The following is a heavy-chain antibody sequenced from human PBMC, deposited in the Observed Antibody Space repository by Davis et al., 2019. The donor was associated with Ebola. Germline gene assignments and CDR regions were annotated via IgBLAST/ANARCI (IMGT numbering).Heavy chain of an antibody. CDR1: GFIFRSYV. D-gene: IGHD6-19*01. Sequence: PGGSLRLSCAASGFIFRSYVMSWVRQAPGKGLEWVSTLGLSADTYYADSVKGRFTISRDNSKNTLHLQMNSLRVEDTAIYYCAKDTSNVWFDVWGQGTMVTVSS. CDR3: AKDTSNVWFDV. V-gene: IGHV3-23*01. CDR2: LGLSADT. J-gene: IGHJ3*01.